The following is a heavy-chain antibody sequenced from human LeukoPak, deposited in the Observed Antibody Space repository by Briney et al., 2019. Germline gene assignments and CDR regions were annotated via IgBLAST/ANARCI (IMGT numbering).Heavy chain of an antibody. Sequence: GASVKVSCKASGYTFRNYGITWVRQAPGQGLEWMGWISAYNGDTHYAQNLQGRVTMTTDTSTSTAYMELSSLRSEDTAVYYCAAGWVCSGGSCYYYFDHWGQGTLVTVSS. CDR1: GYTFRNYG. CDR3: AAGWVCSGGSCYYYFDH. V-gene: IGHV1-18*01. J-gene: IGHJ4*02. CDR2: ISAYNGDT. D-gene: IGHD2-15*01.